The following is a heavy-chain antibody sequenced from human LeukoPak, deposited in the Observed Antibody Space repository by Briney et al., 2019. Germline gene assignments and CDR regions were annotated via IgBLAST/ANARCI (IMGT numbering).Heavy chain of an antibody. CDR2: IKGDGSHT. V-gene: IGHV3-74*01. Sequence: GGSLRLSCAAAGFTFSNYWMHWVRQAPGKGLVWVSRIKGDGSHTIYADSVKGRFTISRDNAKNTLYLQMKSLRAEDTAVYYCVRDWDHFDFDSWGQGTLVTVSS. D-gene: IGHD3-9*01. CDR1: GFTFSNYW. CDR3: VRDWDHFDFDS. J-gene: IGHJ5*01.